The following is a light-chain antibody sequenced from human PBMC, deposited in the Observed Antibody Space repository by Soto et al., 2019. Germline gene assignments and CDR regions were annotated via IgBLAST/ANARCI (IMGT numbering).Light chain of an antibody. V-gene: IGKV1-5*01. CDR1: QNINSW. Sequence: GDRVTITCRASQNINSWLAWYQQKPGKAPNLLIYDASTLESGVPSRFSGSGSGTEFTLTISSLQPEDFATYYCQQFHSFSRTFGQGTKVEVK. J-gene: IGKJ1*01. CDR2: DAS. CDR3: QQFHSFSRT.